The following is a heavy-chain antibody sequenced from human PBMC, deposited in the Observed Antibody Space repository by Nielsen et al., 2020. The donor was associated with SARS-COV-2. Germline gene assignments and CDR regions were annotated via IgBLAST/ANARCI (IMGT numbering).Heavy chain of an antibody. D-gene: IGHD2-2*01. V-gene: IGHV6-1*01. J-gene: IGHJ6*03. CDR3: ARGTYVVVVPAASRDYYYYYMDV. CDR2: TYYRSKWYN. Sequence: WIRQSPSRGLEWLGRTYYRSKWYNDYAVSVKSRITINPDTSKNQFSLQLNSVTPEDTAVYYCARGTYVVVVPAASRDYYYYYMDVWGKGTTVTVSS.